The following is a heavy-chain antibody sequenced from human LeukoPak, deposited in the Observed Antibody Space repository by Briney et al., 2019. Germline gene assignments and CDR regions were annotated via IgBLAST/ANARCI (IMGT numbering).Heavy chain of an antibody. J-gene: IGHJ4*02. D-gene: IGHD1-7*01. CDR2: ISSISSYI. V-gene: IGHV3-21*01. CDR1: GFTFSSYS. CDR3: AELSTGY. Sequence: GGSLRLSCAASGFTFSSYSMNWVRQAPGKGREWVSSISSISSYIYYADSVKGRFTISRDNAKNSLYLQMNSLRAEDTAVYYCAELSTGYWGQGTLVTVSS.